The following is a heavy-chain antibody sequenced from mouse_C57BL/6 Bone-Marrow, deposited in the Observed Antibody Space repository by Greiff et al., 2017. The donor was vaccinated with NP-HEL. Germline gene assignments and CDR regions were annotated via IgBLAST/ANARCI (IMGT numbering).Heavy chain of an antibody. J-gene: IGHJ2*01. V-gene: IGHV14-4*01. CDR3: TTGSNLDY. D-gene: IGHD2-5*01. Sequence: VQLQQSGAELVRPGASVKLSCTASGFNIKDDYMHWVKQRPEQGLEWIGWIDPENGDTEYASKFQGKATITADTSSNTAYLQLSSLTSEDTAVYYGTTGSNLDYWGQGTTLTVSS. CDR2: IDPENGDT. CDR1: GFNIKDDY.